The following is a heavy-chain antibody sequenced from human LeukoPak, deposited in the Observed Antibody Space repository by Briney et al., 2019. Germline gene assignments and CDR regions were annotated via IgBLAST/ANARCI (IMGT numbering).Heavy chain of an antibody. Sequence: GRPLRLSCAASGFTFSSYGMHWVRQAPGKGLEWVAVIWYDGSNKYYADSVKGRFTISRDNSKNTLYLQMNSLRAEDTAVYYCARGYSYGHDAFDIWGQGTMVTVSS. D-gene: IGHD5-18*01. CDR1: GFTFSSYG. CDR3: ARGYSYGHDAFDI. J-gene: IGHJ3*02. V-gene: IGHV3-33*01. CDR2: IWYDGSNK.